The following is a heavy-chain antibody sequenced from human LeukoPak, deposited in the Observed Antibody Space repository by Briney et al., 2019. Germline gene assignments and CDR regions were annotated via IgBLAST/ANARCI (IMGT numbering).Heavy chain of an antibody. V-gene: IGHV1-18*01. Sequence: ASVKVSCKASGYTFTSYGISWVRQAPGQGLEWMGWISAYNGNTNYAQKLQGRVTMTTDTSTSTAYMELRSLRSDDTAVYYCAREVAATGPTSFDYWGQGTLVTVSS. CDR1: GYTFTSYG. J-gene: IGHJ4*02. CDR2: ISAYNGNT. CDR3: AREVAATGPTSFDY. D-gene: IGHD6-13*01.